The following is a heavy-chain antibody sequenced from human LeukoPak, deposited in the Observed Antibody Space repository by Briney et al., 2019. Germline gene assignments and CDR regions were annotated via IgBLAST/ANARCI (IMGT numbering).Heavy chain of an antibody. CDR3: ARDRIMGYYYYGMDV. V-gene: IGHV3-66*01. CDR1: GFTVSSNY. CDR2: IYSGGST. J-gene: IGHJ6*02. D-gene: IGHD2-15*01. Sequence: PGGSLRLSCAASGFTVSSNYVSWVRQAPGKGLEWVSVIYSGGSTYYADSVKGRFTISRDNSKNTLYLQMNSLRAEDTAVYYCARDRIMGYYYYGMDVWGQGTTVTVSS.